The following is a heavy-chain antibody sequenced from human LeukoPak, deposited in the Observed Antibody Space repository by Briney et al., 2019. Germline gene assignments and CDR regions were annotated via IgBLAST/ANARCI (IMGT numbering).Heavy chain of an antibody. CDR2: INSRSSTI. V-gene: IGHV3-48*01. D-gene: IGHD1-26*01. Sequence: GGSLRLSCAASRFTFSNYGVNWVRQAPGKGLEWVSYINSRSSTIYYADSVRGRFTISRDNAKNSLYLQMNSLKAEDTAIYYCAKEVGTPQAFDIWGQGTMVTVSS. CDR3: AKEVGTPQAFDI. J-gene: IGHJ3*02. CDR1: RFTFSNYG.